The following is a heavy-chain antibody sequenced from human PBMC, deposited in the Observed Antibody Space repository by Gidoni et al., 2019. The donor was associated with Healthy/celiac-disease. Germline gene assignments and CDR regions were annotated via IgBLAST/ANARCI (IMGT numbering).Heavy chain of an antibody. J-gene: IGHJ4*02. V-gene: IGHV3-23*01. D-gene: IGHD1-26*01. CDR3: ANSGSSRGGGYLGDY. CDR2: ISGSGGST. Sequence: GLEWVSAISGSGGSTYYADSVKGRFTISRDNSKNTLYLQMNSLRAEDTAVYYCANSGSSRGGGYLGDYWGQGTLVTVSS.